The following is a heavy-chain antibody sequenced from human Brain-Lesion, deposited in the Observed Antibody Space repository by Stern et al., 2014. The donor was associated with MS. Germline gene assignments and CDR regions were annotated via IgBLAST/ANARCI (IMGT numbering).Heavy chain of an antibody. CDR3: ARGRVVPGFQYYATDV. V-gene: IGHV4-61*02. J-gene: IGHJ6*02. Sequence: QVQLVESGPGLVKPSQTLSLSCTVSGGSISSGGYYWSWIRQPAGKGLEWIGRIFNSGSPSSNPSLKSRVTISIDTSKNQFSLRLTSMTAADTAVYYCARGRVVPGFQYYATDVWGQGTTVIVSS. CDR2: IFNSGSP. CDR1: GGSISSGGYY. D-gene: IGHD2-2*01.